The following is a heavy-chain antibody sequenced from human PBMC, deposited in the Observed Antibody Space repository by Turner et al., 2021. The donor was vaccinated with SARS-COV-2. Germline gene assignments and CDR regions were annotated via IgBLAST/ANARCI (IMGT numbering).Heavy chain of an antibody. CDR3: ARHQGSTSGYDHGMNV. Sequence: QVQLQESGPGLVRPSETLYLTCTVSDGSISSKCWSWIRQSPGRGLEWIGYFYKIGSIDYNPTLRSRVTISVDTSKNQLSLNLISMTAADTAVYYCARHQGSTSGYDHGMNVWGQGTAVIVSS. CDR1: DGSISSKC. V-gene: IGHV4-59*08. CDR2: FYKIGSI. J-gene: IGHJ6*02. D-gene: IGHD1-1*01.